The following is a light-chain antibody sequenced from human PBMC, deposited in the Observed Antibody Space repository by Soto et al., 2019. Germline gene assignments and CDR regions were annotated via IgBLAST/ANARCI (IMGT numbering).Light chain of an antibody. Sequence: EIVLTQSPDTLSLSPVERATLSGRASQSVSTNSLAWYQQKPGQAPRPLIYGASSRATGTPDRFSGSGSGTDFTLTISRLEPEDFAVYYCQQYGSSALTFGGGTKVDIK. CDR2: GAS. V-gene: IGKV3-20*01. CDR1: QSVSTNS. CDR3: QQYGSSALT. J-gene: IGKJ4*01.